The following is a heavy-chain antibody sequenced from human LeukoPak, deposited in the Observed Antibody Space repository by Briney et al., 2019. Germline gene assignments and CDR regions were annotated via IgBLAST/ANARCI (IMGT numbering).Heavy chain of an antibody. CDR1: GFTFSDYY. Sequence: GGSLRLSCAASGFTFSDYYMSWIRQAPGKGLEWVSYISSSGSTLYYADSVKGRFTISRDNAKNSLYLQMNSLRGEDTAVYYCAKPRTGYSSSWPLDAFDIWGQGTMVTVSS. CDR2: ISSSGSTL. J-gene: IGHJ3*02. V-gene: IGHV3-11*01. CDR3: AKPRTGYSSSWPLDAFDI. D-gene: IGHD6-13*01.